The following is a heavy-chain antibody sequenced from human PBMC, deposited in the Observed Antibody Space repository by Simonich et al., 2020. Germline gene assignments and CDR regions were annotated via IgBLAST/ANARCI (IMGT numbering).Heavy chain of an antibody. V-gene: IGHV1-2*02. CDR2: SNPNRRGT. CDR1: GYTFTGYY. CDR3: ASSKRGYNWNDFDY. D-gene: IGHD1-1*01. Sequence: QVQLVQSGAEVKKPGASVKVSCKASGYTFTGYYMHWVRQAPGQGLVWMGGSNPNRRGTHYEKKFQGRVTITRDTSISTAYMELSRLRSDDTAVYYCASSKRGYNWNDFDYWGQGTLVTVSS. J-gene: IGHJ4*02.